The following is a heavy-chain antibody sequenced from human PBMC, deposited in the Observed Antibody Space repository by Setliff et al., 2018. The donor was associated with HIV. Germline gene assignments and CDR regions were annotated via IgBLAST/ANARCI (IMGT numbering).Heavy chain of an antibody. Sequence: GVLKISCAASGFTFSSYAMSWVRQAPGKGLEWVSAISGSGGSTYYADSVKGRFTISRDNSKNTLYLQMNSLRAEDTAVYYCAKDVTYYYDSSGSYGMDVWGQGTTVTVSS. D-gene: IGHD3-22*01. CDR1: GFTFSSYA. CDR2: ISGSGGST. J-gene: IGHJ6*02. V-gene: IGHV3-23*01. CDR3: AKDVTYYYDSSGSYGMDV.